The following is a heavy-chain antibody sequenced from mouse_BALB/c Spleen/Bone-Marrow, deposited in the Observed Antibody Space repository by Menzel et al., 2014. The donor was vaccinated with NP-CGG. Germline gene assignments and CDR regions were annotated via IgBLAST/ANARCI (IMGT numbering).Heavy chain of an antibody. Sequence: DVKLVESGGGLVKLGGSLKLSCAASGFTFTSYYMSWVRQTPEKRLELVAAINSNGDNTYYPDTMKGRFTISRGNAKNTLYLQMSSLKSEDTALFYCARRGISTAEGVGAMDYWGQGTSVTVSS. CDR3: ARRGISTAEGVGAMDY. J-gene: IGHJ4*01. CDR1: GFTFTSYY. V-gene: IGHV5-6-2*01. CDR2: INSNGDNT. D-gene: IGHD1-2*01.